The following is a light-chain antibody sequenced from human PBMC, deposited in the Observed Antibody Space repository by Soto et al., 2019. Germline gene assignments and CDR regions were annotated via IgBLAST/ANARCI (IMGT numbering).Light chain of an antibody. J-gene: IGKJ1*01. CDR2: DAS. CDR3: QQYNSYSGM. V-gene: IGKV1-5*01. CDR1: QTIGSW. Sequence: DIQMTQSPSTLSASVGDRVTVTCRASQTIGSWLAWYQQKPGRAPKLLIFDASSLESGVPSRFSGNGSGTEFTLTISGLQSDDFASYYCQQYNSYSGMVGKGTKVDIK.